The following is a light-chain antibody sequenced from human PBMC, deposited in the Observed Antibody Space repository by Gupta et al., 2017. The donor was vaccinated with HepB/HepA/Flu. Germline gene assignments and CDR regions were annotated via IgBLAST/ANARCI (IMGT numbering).Light chain of an antibody. J-gene: IGKJ4*01. CDR2: GAS. CDR1: QSVSSN. Sequence: EIVMTQPPATLSVSPGERATLSCRASQSVSSNLAWYQQKPGQAPRLPIYGASTRATGIPARFSGSGSGTEFTLTISSLQSEDFAVYYCQQYNNWPPLTFGGGTKVEIK. V-gene: IGKV3-15*01. CDR3: QQYNNWPPLT.